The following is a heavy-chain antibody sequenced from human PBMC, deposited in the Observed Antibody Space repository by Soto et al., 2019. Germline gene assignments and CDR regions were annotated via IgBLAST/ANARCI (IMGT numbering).Heavy chain of an antibody. CDR1: GFTFSSYG. D-gene: IGHD6-19*01. Sequence: GGSLRLSCAASGFTFSSYGMHWVRQAPGKGLEWVAVISYDGSNKYYADSVKGRFTISRDNSKNTLYLQMNSLRAEDTAVYYCAKGPKDEAVAGGIFGGQGTLVTVSS. V-gene: IGHV3-30*18. CDR2: ISYDGSNK. J-gene: IGHJ4*02. CDR3: AKGPKDEAVAGGIF.